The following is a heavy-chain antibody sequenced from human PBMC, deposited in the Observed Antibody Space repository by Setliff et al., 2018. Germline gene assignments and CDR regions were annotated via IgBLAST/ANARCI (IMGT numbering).Heavy chain of an antibody. D-gene: IGHD3-3*01. CDR3: ARERQGGFLEWSPLDP. Sequence: PSETLSLTCNVYGGSFDTYYWSWIRQPAGEEFQWIGRVYSDGDTEYNPSLKSRVTISVDTSNNQFSLHLTSVTAADTARYFCARERQGGFLEWSPLDPWGQGILVTVSS. CDR1: GGSFDTYY. CDR2: VYSDGDT. J-gene: IGHJ5*02. V-gene: IGHV4-4*07.